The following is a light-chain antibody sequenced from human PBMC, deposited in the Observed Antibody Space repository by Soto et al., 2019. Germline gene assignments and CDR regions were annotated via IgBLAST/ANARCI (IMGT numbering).Light chain of an antibody. Sequence: ETVLTQSPARLSLSPGERATLSCRAGQSVSDYLAWYQQKPGQPPRLLFFDASNRVTGVPARFSAGGSGTDFTLIISSLEPEDFAVYYCQQRSNWPYTFGQGTKLEIK. CDR1: QSVSDY. V-gene: IGKV3-11*01. CDR2: DAS. J-gene: IGKJ2*01. CDR3: QQRSNWPYT.